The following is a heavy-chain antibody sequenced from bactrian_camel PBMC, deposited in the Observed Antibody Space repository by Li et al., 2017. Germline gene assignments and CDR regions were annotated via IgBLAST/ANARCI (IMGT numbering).Heavy chain of an antibody. V-gene: IGHV3S31*01. D-gene: IGHD1*01. Sequence: VQLVESGGGSVQAGGSLRLSCAASGFTFSNYPMTWFRQAPGMGRGREWVARIRSHGDTTYYTDSVKGRFTISQDNAKNTVYLQMTSLKPEDTALYYCAAGSNPRRGILGRSLCREYFYGTNYWGKGTQVTVS. CDR2: IRSHGDTT. J-gene: IGHJ7*01. CDR1: GFTFSNYP.